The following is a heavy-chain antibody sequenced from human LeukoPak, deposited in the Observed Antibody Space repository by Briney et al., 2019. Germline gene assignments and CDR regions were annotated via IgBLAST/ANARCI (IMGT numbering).Heavy chain of an antibody. CDR2: ISSSGNT. CDR1: GGSIISGSYH. CDR3: ARSPSAGWFDP. V-gene: IGHV4-61*02. Sequence: SQTLSLTCTVSGGSIISGSYHWSWIRQPAGKGLEWIGRISSSGNTNYNPSLKSRVTISIDTSKNQFSLKLSSVTAADTAVYYCARSPSAGWFDPWGQGTLVTVSS. J-gene: IGHJ5*02.